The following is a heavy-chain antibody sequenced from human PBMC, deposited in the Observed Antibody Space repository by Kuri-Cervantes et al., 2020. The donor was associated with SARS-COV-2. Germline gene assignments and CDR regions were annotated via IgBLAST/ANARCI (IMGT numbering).Heavy chain of an antibody. Sequence: WGSLRLSCAASGYTFSSCSMSGGRQAPAKGREWVLAISGSGGSTYYATSLKGRFTISIDNSKNTLYLQMNSLTAEDTAVYYCAKDIVVVSDGIAHYYYYYGMDVWGQGTTVTVSS. V-gene: IGHV3-23*01. CDR3: AKDIVVVSDGIAHYYYYYGMDV. CDR2: ISGSGGST. J-gene: IGHJ6*02. D-gene: IGHD2-2*02. CDR1: GYTFSSCS.